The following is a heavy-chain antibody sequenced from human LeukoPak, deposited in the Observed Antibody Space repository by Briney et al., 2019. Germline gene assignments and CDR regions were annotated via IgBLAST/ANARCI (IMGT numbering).Heavy chain of an antibody. D-gene: IGHD3-16*01. CDR1: GYTFTSYD. CDR2: ISAYNGNT. V-gene: IGHV1-18*01. Sequence: AASVKVSCKASGYTFTSYDINWVRQAPGQGLEWMGWISAYNGNTDYAQSLQGRVTMTIDTSTSTVYMELRSLRSDDTAVYYCARDVGRSYDLDYWGQGTLVTVSS. J-gene: IGHJ4*02. CDR3: ARDVGRSYDLDY.